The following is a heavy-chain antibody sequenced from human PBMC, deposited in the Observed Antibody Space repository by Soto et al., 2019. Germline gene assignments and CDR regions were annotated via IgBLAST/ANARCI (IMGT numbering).Heavy chain of an antibody. D-gene: IGHD5-12*01. V-gene: IGHV1-24*01. Sequence: VKVSCKVSGYTLTELSMHWVRQAPGKGLEWMGGFDPEDGETIYAQKFQGRVTMTEDTSTDTAYMELSSLRSEDTAVYYCATLWHSGYENLDYWGQGTLVTVSS. CDR1: GYTLTELS. CDR2: FDPEDGET. J-gene: IGHJ4*02. CDR3: ATLWHSGYENLDY.